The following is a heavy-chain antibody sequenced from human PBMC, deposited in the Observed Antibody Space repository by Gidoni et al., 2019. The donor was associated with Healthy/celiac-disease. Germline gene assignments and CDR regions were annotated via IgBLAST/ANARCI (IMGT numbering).Heavy chain of an antibody. Sequence: QVQLQESGPGLVKPSQTLSIPCPVPGGPISSGGYYWSWIRQHPGKGLEWIGYIYYSGSTYYNPSLKSRVTISVDTSKNQFSLKLSSVTAADTAVYYCARATESNWFDPWGQGTLVTVSS. J-gene: IGHJ5*02. D-gene: IGHD4-17*01. CDR3: ARATESNWFDP. CDR2: IYYSGST. V-gene: IGHV4-31*03. CDR1: GGPISSGGYY.